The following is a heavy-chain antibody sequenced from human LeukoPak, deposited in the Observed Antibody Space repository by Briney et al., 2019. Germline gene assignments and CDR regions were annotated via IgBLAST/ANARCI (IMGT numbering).Heavy chain of an antibody. Sequence: GGSLRLSCAASGIPFSDYYMSWLRQAPGKGLEWVSYISSDSSYTNYADSVKGRFTISRDNAKDTLYLQMNSLRAEDTALYYCSRGGEMVRGLYLRDNWGQGILVTVSS. D-gene: IGHD3-10*01. V-gene: IGHV3-11*06. CDR1: GIPFSDYY. CDR3: SRGGEMVRGLYLRDN. CDR2: ISSDSSYT. J-gene: IGHJ4*02.